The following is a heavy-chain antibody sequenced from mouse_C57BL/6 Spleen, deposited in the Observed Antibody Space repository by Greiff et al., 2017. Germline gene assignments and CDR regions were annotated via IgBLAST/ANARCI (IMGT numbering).Heavy chain of an antibody. CDR1: GYAFSSYW. D-gene: IGHD2-1*01. Sequence: QVQLKESGAELVKPGASVKISCKASGYAFSSYWMNWVKQRPGKGLEWIGQIYPGDGDTNYNGKFKGKATLTADKSSSTAYMQLSSLTSEDSAVYCCAGGNYGNYPFAYWGQGTLVTVSA. CDR3: AGGNYGNYPFAY. CDR2: IYPGDGDT. J-gene: IGHJ3*01. V-gene: IGHV1-80*01.